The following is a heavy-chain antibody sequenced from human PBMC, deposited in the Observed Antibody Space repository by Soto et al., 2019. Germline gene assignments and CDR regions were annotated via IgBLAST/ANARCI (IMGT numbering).Heavy chain of an antibody. Sequence: QVQLVQSGAEVKKPGSSVKVSCKASGGTFSSYAISWVRQAPGQGLEWMGGIIPIFGTANYAQKFQGRVTITADASTSTAYMELSSLRSEDTAVYYCARDPGRYSGYDLPVGMDVWGQGTTVTVSS. CDR1: GGTFSSYA. J-gene: IGHJ6*02. CDR2: IIPIFGTA. CDR3: ARDPGRYSGYDLPVGMDV. V-gene: IGHV1-69*12. D-gene: IGHD5-12*01.